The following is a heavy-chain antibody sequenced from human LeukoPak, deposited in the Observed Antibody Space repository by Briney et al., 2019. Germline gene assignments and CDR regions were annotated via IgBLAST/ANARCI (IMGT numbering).Heavy chain of an antibody. CDR3: ARELLRVGAPRWFDT. J-gene: IGHJ5*02. V-gene: IGHV1-3*01. CDR2: INAGNGNT. D-gene: IGHD1-26*01. Sequence: GASVNVSCKASGYTFTSYAMHWVRQAPGQRLEWMGWINAGNGNTKYSQKFQGRVTITRDTSASTAYMELSSLRSEDTAVYYCARELLRVGAPRWFDTWGQGTLVTVSS. CDR1: GYTFTSYA.